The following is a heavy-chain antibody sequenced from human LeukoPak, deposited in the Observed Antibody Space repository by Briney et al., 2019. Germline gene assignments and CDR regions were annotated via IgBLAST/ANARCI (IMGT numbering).Heavy chain of an antibody. CDR1: GYTLTELS. CDR2: FDPEDGET. J-gene: IGHJ4*02. CDR3: ATGLIFGVVIDGVDY. D-gene: IGHD3-3*01. V-gene: IGHV1-24*01. Sequence: ASVKASCKVSGYTLTELSMHWVRQAPGKGLEWMGGFDPEDGETIYAQKFQGRVTMTEDTSTDTAYMELSSLRSEDTAVYYCATGLIFGVVIDGVDYWGQGTLVTVSS.